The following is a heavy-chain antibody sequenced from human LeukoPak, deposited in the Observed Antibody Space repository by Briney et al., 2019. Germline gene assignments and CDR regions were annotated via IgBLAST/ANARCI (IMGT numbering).Heavy chain of an antibody. CDR1: GYTLTELS. Sequence: ASVKVSCKVSGYTLTELSMHWVRQAPGKGLEWMGGFDPEDGETIYAQKFQGRVTMTEDTSTDTAYMELSSLRSVDTAVYYCATMVVAATYFDHWGQGTLVTVSS. CDR2: FDPEDGET. V-gene: IGHV1-24*01. J-gene: IGHJ4*02. CDR3: ATMVVAATYFDH. D-gene: IGHD2-15*01.